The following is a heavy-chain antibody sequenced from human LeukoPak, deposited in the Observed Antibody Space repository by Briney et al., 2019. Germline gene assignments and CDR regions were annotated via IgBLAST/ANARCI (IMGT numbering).Heavy chain of an antibody. CDR2: IKTKSDGGTT. CDR3: TISGIWSTYGMDV. CDR1: GSTFSNAW. V-gene: IGHV3-15*01. D-gene: IGHD2/OR15-2a*01. J-gene: IGHJ6*02. Sequence: GGSLRLSCTASGSTFSNAWLSWVRQAPGKGLECIGRIKTKSDGGTTGYTAPVKGRFTISRDDSENTLYLQMNSLETEDTAVYYCTISGIWSTYGMDVWGQGTTVTVSS.